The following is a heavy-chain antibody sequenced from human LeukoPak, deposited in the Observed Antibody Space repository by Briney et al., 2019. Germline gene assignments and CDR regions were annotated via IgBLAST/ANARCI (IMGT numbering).Heavy chain of an antibody. V-gene: IGHV3-23*01. D-gene: IGHD6-19*01. Sequence: GGSLRLSCAASGFTFSSYAMSWVRQAPGKGMEWVSSISGSGVSTFYADSVKGRFTISRDNAKNSLYLQMNSLRAEDTAVYYCARRSIAVGYYFDYWGQGTLVTISS. CDR2: ISGSGVST. CDR3: ARRSIAVGYYFDY. CDR1: GFTFSSYA. J-gene: IGHJ4*02.